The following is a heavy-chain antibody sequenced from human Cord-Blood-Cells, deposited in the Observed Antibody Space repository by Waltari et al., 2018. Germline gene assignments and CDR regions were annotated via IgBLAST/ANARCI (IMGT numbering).Heavy chain of an antibody. D-gene: IGHD3-22*01. Sequence: QLQLQESGPGLVKPSETLSLTCTVSGGSISSSSYYWGWIRQPPGKGLEWIGSIYYSGSTYYNPSRKGRVTISVDTSKNQFSLKLSSVTAADTAVYYCASYDSSGLYFDYWGQGTLVTVSS. J-gene: IGHJ4*02. CDR2: IYYSGST. CDR1: GGSISSSSYY. V-gene: IGHV4-39*07. CDR3: ASYDSSGLYFDY.